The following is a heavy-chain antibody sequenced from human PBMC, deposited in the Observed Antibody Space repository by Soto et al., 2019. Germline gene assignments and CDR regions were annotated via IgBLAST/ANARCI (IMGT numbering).Heavy chain of an antibody. CDR3: ATVAATGDYYYGMDV. J-gene: IGHJ6*02. CDR2: ISYDGSNK. D-gene: IGHD2-15*01. Sequence: GGSLRLSCAASGFTFSSYGMHWVRQAPGKGLEWVAVISYDGSNKYYADSVKGRFTISRDNSKNTLYLQMNSLRAEDTAVYYCATVAATGDYYYGMDVWGQGTTVTVSS. CDR1: GFTFSSYG. V-gene: IGHV3-30*03.